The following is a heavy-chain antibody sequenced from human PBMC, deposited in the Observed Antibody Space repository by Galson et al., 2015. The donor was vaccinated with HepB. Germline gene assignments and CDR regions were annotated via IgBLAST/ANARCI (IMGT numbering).Heavy chain of an antibody. Sequence: LRLSCAASGFTFSSDEMNWVRQAPGKGLEWVSYISSSGNTIYYADSVKGRFTISRDNAKNSLDLQMNSLRAEDTAVYYCARYSSSSFDPWGQGTLVTVSP. D-gene: IGHD6-6*01. CDR3: ARYSSSSFDP. CDR2: ISSSGNTI. V-gene: IGHV3-48*03. CDR1: GFTFSSDE. J-gene: IGHJ5*02.